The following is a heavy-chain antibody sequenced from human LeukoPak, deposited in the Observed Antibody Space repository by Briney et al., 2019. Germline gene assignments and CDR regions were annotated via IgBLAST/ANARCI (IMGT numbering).Heavy chain of an antibody. CDR1: GGSITNTNY. J-gene: IGHJ4*02. Sequence: SETLSPTCGVFGGSITNTNYWTWVRQPPGKGLEWIGEVNLQGSTNYNPSLMGRVAIAVDTSENHISLQLTSVTAADTAVYYCAREGGPYRPLDYSGQGTLVTVSS. CDR2: VNLQGST. CDR3: AREGGPYRPLDY. V-gene: IGHV4-4*02.